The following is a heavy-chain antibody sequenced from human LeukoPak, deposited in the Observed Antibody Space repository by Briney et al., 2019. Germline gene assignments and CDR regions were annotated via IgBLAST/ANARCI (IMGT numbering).Heavy chain of an antibody. CDR3: ARVAAVASTGLDYYYYMDV. J-gene: IGHJ6*03. CDR1: GFTFDDYG. V-gene: IGHV3-20*04. Sequence: PGGSLRLSCAASGFTFDDYGMSWVRQAPGKGLEWVSGINWNGGSTGYADSVKGRFTISRDNAKNSLYLQMNSLRAEDTALYYCARVAAVASTGLDYYYYMDVWGKGTTVTVSS. CDR2: INWNGGST. D-gene: IGHD6-19*01.